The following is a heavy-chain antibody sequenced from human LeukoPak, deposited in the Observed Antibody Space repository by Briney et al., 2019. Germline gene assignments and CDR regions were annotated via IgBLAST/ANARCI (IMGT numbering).Heavy chain of an antibody. CDR1: DFTFSNAW. Sequence: PGGSLRLSCAASDFTFSNAWMNWVRQAPGKGLEWVGRIKSKTDGGTTDYAAPVKGRFTISRDDSKNTLYLQMNSLKTEDTAVYYCTTSSFGVVITDLNYYYYYGMDVWGQGTTVTVSS. J-gene: IGHJ6*02. V-gene: IGHV3-15*07. CDR3: TTSSFGVVITDLNYYYYYGMDV. D-gene: IGHD3-3*01. CDR2: IKSKTDGGTT.